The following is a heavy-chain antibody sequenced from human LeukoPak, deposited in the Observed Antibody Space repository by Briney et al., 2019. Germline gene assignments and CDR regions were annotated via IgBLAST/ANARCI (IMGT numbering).Heavy chain of an antibody. Sequence: SQTLSLTCAISGDSVSSNSAAWNWIRQSPSRGLEWLGRTFYRSKWFNDYVLSVKSRIAINPDTSKNQFSLQLNSVTPEDTAVYYCARAATGTTSWLDSWGQGTLVTVSS. CDR3: ARAATGTTSWLDS. V-gene: IGHV6-1*01. CDR2: TFYRSKWFN. D-gene: IGHD1-7*01. J-gene: IGHJ4*02. CDR1: GDSVSSNSAA.